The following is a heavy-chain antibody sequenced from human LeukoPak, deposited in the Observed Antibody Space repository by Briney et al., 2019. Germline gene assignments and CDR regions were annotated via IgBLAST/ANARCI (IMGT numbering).Heavy chain of an antibody. D-gene: IGHD6-13*01. CDR1: GYTFTSYA. V-gene: IGHV1-3*01. J-gene: IGHJ5*02. CDR3: ARAPTLVRRSSSWYWFDP. Sequence: ASVKVSCKASGYTFTSYAMHWVRQAPGQRLEWMGWINAGNGNTKYSQKFQGRVTITRNTSISTAYMELSSLRSEDTAVYYCARAPTLVRRSSSWYWFDPWGQGTLVTVSS. CDR2: INAGNGNT.